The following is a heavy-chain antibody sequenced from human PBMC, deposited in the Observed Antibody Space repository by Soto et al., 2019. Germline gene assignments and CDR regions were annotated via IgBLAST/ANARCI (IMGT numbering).Heavy chain of an antibody. Sequence: QVQLVQSGAEVKKPGSSVKVSCKASGGTFSSYAISWVRQAPGQGLEWMGGIIPIFGTANYAQKFQGRVTINADESTSTAYMELSSLRSEDTAVYYCAKSTVVTEGDAFDIWGQGTMVTVSS. CDR2: IIPIFGTA. V-gene: IGHV1-69*01. D-gene: IGHD4-17*01. CDR1: GGTFSSYA. CDR3: AKSTVVTEGDAFDI. J-gene: IGHJ3*02.